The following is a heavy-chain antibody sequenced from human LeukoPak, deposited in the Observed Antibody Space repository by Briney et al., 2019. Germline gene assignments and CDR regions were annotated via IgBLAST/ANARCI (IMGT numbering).Heavy chain of an antibody. V-gene: IGHV4-61*01. J-gene: IGHJ6*02. CDR2: VYYSGST. CDR1: GGSVSSGSYF. Sequence: PSETLSLTCTVSGGSVSSGSYFWTWIRQPPGKGLEWIGYVYYSGSTNYNPSLKSRVTISVDTSKNQFSLKVSSVTAADTAVYYCAREVIVGATGYHYYGMDVWGQGTTVTVSS. D-gene: IGHD1-26*01. CDR3: AREVIVGATGYHYYGMDV.